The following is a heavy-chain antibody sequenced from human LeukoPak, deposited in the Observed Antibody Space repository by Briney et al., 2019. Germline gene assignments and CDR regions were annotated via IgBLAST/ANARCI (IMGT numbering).Heavy chain of an antibody. CDR3: ARKRSAYDSSGNYLGAFDI. V-gene: IGHV1-69*13. Sequence: SVKVSCKASGGTLSNFAISWVRQAPGQGLEWMGGTIPMSGRTDYAQKFQDRVTITADESTSTAYMGLTSLRSDDTALYYCARKRSAYDSSGNYLGAFDIWGQGTMVIVSS. CDR2: TIPMSGRT. D-gene: IGHD3-22*01. J-gene: IGHJ3*02. CDR1: GGTLSNFA.